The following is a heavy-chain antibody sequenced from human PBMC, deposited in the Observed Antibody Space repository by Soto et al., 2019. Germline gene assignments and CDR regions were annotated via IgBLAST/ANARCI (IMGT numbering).Heavy chain of an antibody. V-gene: IGHV3-30-3*01. J-gene: IGHJ4*02. Sequence: QVQLVESGGGVVQPGRSLRLSCAASGFTFSSYAMHWVRQAPGKGLEWVAVISYDGSNKYYATSVKGRFTIARDNSKNTMYLQMNSLRAEDRAVYYCAGDRHHGSGWLGYWGQGTLVTVSS. CDR3: AGDRHHGSGWLGY. D-gene: IGHD6-19*01. CDR2: ISYDGSNK. CDR1: GFTFSSYA.